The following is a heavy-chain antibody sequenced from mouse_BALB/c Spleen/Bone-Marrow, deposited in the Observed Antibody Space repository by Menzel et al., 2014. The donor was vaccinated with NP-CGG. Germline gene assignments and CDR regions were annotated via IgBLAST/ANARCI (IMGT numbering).Heavy chain of an antibody. V-gene: IGHV1-80*01. CDR3: ARTPWFAY. J-gene: IGHJ3*01. Sequence: VQLQQSGAELVRPGSSVKISCKASGYAFSSYWMNWVRQRPGQGLEWIGQIYPGGGDTNYNGKFKGKATLTADRSPSTAYMQLSSLTSEDSAVYFCARTPWFAYWGQGTLVTVSA. CDR2: IYPGGGDT. CDR1: GYAFSSYW.